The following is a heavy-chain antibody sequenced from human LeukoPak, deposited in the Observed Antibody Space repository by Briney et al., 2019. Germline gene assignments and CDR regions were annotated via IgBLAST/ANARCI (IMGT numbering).Heavy chain of an antibody. CDR2: IIPILGIA. CDR3: ARGLGYCSSTSPCGMDV. V-gene: IGHV1-69*04. Sequence: ASVKVSCKASGGTFSSYAISWVRQAPGQGLEWMGRIIPILGIANYAQKFQGRVTITADKSTSTAYMELSSLRSEDTAVYYCARGLGYCSSTSPCGMDVWGQGTTVTVSS. D-gene: IGHD2-2*01. J-gene: IGHJ6*02. CDR1: GGTFSSYA.